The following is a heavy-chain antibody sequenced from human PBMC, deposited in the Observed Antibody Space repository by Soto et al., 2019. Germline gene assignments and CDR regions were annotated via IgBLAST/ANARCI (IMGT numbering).Heavy chain of an antibody. Sequence: PSETLSLTCSVSDDSINSDKYYWGWIRQPPGKGLEWIGSIYYRGNAYYNPSLQPRVTISLDKSKSECYLKLISVTAAVSSVYFCARLEGLATISYYFDFWGPGALVTVSS. CDR2: IYYRGNA. J-gene: IGHJ4*02. D-gene: IGHD3-9*01. CDR3: ARLEGLATISYYFDF. V-gene: IGHV4-39*01. CDR1: DDSINSDKYY.